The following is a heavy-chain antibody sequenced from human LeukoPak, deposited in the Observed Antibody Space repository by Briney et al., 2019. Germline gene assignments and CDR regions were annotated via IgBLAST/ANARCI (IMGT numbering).Heavy chain of an antibody. CDR1: GDSISTYY. Sequence: SETLSLTCTVSGDSISTYYWSWIRLPPGKGLEWIGYISYDGSTHYNPSLKGRVTISVDTSKNQFSLRLTSLTAADTAVYYCARGWGSSWYYFDYWGQGTLVTVST. CDR2: ISYDGST. V-gene: IGHV4-59*01. J-gene: IGHJ4*02. D-gene: IGHD6-13*01. CDR3: ARGWGSSWYYFDY.